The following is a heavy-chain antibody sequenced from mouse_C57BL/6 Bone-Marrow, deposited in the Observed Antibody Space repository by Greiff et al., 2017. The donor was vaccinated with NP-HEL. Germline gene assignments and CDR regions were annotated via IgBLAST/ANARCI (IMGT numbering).Heavy chain of an antibody. CDR1: GYTFTSYW. V-gene: IGHV1-69*01. Sequence: VQLQQPGAELVMPGASVKLSCKASGYTFTSYWMHWVKQRPGQGLEWIGEIDPSDSYTTYNQKFKGKSTLTVDKSSSTAYMQLSSLTSEDSAVYYCARDYYGSNYAMDYWGQGTSVTVSS. D-gene: IGHD1-1*01. CDR2: IDPSDSYT. CDR3: ARDYYGSNYAMDY. J-gene: IGHJ4*01.